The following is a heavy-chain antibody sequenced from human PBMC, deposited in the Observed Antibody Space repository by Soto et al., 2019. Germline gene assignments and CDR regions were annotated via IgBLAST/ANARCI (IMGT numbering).Heavy chain of an antibody. J-gene: IGHJ5*02. CDR2: IYYSGST. Sequence: PSETLSLTCTVSGGSISSYYWSWIRQPPGKGLEWIGYIYYSGSTNYNPSLKSRVTISVDTSKNQFSLKLSSVTAADTAVYYCARSYCSGGSCYPVADWFDPWGQGTLVTVSS. V-gene: IGHV4-59*01. CDR1: GGSISSYY. CDR3: ARSYCSGGSCYPVADWFDP. D-gene: IGHD2-15*01.